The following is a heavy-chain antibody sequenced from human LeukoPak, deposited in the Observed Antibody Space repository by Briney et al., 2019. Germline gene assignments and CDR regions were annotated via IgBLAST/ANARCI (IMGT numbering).Heavy chain of an antibody. V-gene: IGHV3-64*01. CDR1: GFTFSSYA. CDR2: ISSNGGST. D-gene: IGHD6-13*01. CDR3: AKDRGQGQQLALDY. J-gene: IGHJ4*02. Sequence: GGSLRLSCAASGFTFSSYAMHWVRQAPGKGLEYVSAISSNGGSTYYANSVKGRFTISRDNSKNTLYLQMNSLRAEDTAVYYCAKDRGQGQQLALDYWGQGTLVTVSS.